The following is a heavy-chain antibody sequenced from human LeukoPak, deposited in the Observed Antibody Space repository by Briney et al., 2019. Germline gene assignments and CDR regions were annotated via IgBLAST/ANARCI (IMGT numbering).Heavy chain of an antibody. CDR3: ATVRTTWYLDN. J-gene: IGHJ4*02. Sequence: GGSLRLSCAASGFAFRNYGMHWVRQAPGKGLEWVALIWYDGSNKDYADSVRGRFTISRDNSKNTLYLQMNSLRAEDTAVYYCATVRTTWYLDNWGQGTLVTVSS. V-gene: IGHV3-33*01. D-gene: IGHD1-26*01. CDR1: GFAFRNYG. CDR2: IWYDGSNK.